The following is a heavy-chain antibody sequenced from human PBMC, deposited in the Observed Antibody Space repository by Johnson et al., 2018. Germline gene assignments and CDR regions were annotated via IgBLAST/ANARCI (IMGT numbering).Heavy chain of an antibody. Sequence: VQLVQSGGGLVKPGGSLRLSCAASGFTFSNAWMSWVRQAPGKGLEWVGRINSKTDGGTTDYAAPVKGRFNISRDDSKNTLYLQMNSLKTEDTAVYYCTTDPTYYDILTGYDGMDVWGQGTTVTVSS. J-gene: IGHJ6*02. CDR2: INSKTDGGTT. D-gene: IGHD3-9*01. V-gene: IGHV3-15*01. CDR3: TTDPTYYDILTGYDGMDV. CDR1: GFTFSNAW.